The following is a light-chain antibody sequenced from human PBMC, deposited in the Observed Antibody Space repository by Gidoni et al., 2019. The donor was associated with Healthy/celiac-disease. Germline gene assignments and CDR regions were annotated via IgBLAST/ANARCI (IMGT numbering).Light chain of an antibody. V-gene: IGKV1-5*03. J-gene: IGKJ1*01. Sequence: DIQMTQSPSTLSESVGDRLTITCRASQSLSSLLAWYQQKPGKAPKLLIYKASSLESGVPSRFSGSGSGTEFTLTISSLQPDDFATYYCQQYNSYSGTFGQGTKVEIK. CDR3: QQYNSYSGT. CDR2: KAS. CDR1: QSLSSL.